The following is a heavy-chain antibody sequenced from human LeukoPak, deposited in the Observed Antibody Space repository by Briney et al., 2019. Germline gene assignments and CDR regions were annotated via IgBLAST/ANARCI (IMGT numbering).Heavy chain of an antibody. V-gene: IGHV1-69*13. CDR3: ARDRTTEYYGSGSLYG. D-gene: IGHD3-10*01. CDR2: IIPIFGTA. Sequence: ASVKVSCKASGGTFSSYATSWVRQAPGQGLEWMGGIIPIFGTANYAQKFQGRVTITADESTSTAYMELSSLRSEDTAVYYCARDRTTEYYGSGSLYGWGQRTLVTVSS. CDR1: GGTFSSYA. J-gene: IGHJ4*02.